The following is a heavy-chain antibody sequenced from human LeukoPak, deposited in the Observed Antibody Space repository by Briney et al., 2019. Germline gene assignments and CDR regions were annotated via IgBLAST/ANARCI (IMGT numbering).Heavy chain of an antibody. CDR2: IYYSGST. Sequence: PSETLSLTCTVSGGSISSSSYYWGWNRQPPGMGREWIGSIYYSGSTYDNPSLKSRVTISVDTSKNQFSLKLSSVTAADTAEYYCARIMSSWREFDCWGQGTLVTVSS. CDR1: GGSISSSSYY. CDR3: ARIMSSWREFDC. V-gene: IGHV4-39*01. D-gene: IGHD1-26*01. J-gene: IGHJ4*02.